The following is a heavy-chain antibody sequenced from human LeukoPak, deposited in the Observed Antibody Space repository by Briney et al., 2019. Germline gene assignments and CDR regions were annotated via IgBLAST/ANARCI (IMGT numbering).Heavy chain of an antibody. Sequence: GGSLRLSCAASGFTFSSYSMNWVRQAPGKGLEWVSSISSSSSYIYYADSVKGRFTISRDNAKNSLYLQMNGLRAEDTAVYYCARDRAAAFDYWGQGTLVTVSS. CDR3: ARDRAAAFDY. J-gene: IGHJ4*02. V-gene: IGHV3-21*01. CDR2: ISSSSSYI. CDR1: GFTFSSYS. D-gene: IGHD6-13*01.